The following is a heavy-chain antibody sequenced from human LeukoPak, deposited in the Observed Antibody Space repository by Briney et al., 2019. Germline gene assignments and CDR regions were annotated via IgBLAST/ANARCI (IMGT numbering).Heavy chain of an antibody. D-gene: IGHD6-19*01. CDR2: IIPIFGTA. Sequence: SVKVSCKASGGTFSSYAISWVRQAPGQGLEWMGGIIPIFGTANYAQKFQGRVTITTDESTSTAYMELSSLRSEDTAVYYCASGTGWYYYTTFDYWGQGTLVTVSS. CDR1: GGTFSSYA. V-gene: IGHV1-69*05. J-gene: IGHJ4*02. CDR3: ASGTGWYYYTTFDY.